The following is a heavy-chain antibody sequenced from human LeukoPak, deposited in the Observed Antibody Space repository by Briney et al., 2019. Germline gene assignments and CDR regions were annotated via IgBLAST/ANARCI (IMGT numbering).Heavy chain of an antibody. Sequence: GGSLRLSCAASGFTFRDYYMSWIRQAPGKGLEWVSDISSSGSTIYYADSVKGRFTISRDNAKNSLYLQMNSLRDEDTAIYYCVRGGYYDSNDYLAFWGQGTLVTVSS. CDR2: ISSSGSTI. CDR3: VRGGYYDSNDYLAF. V-gene: IGHV3-11*01. J-gene: IGHJ4*02. CDR1: GFTFRDYY. D-gene: IGHD3-22*01.